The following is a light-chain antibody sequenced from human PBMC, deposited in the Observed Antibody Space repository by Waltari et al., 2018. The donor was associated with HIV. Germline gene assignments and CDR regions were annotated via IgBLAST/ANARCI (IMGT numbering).Light chain of an antibody. V-gene: IGLV8-61*01. CDR1: SGSIPTAYY. CDR3: VLYMASGRV. J-gene: IGLJ3*02. Sequence: QTVVTQETSFSVSPGGTSTLTCGLRSGSIPTAYYPSWHQQTAGQPPRTLIYNTDIRSSGVPDRFSGSIVGNKAALTITGAQSEDESDYYCVLYMASGRVFGGGTRLTVL. CDR2: NTD.